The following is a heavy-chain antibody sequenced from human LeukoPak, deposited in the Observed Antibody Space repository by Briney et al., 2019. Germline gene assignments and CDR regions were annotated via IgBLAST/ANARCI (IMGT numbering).Heavy chain of an antibody. CDR3: ARDSLYYYDSSGYYSPHFDY. J-gene: IGHJ4*02. CDR1: GYTLTELS. D-gene: IGHD3-22*01. CDR2: FDPEDGET. V-gene: IGHV1-24*01. Sequence: ASVKVSCKVSGYTLTELSMHWVRQAPGKGLEWMGGFDPEDGETIYAQKFQGRVTMTEDTSTDTAYMELSSLRSEDTAVYYCARDSLYYYDSSGYYSPHFDYWGQGTLVTVSS.